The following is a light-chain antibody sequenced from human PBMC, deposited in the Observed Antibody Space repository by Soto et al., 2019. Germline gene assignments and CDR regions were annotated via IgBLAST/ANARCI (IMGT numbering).Light chain of an antibody. CDR1: SGHSSYA. V-gene: IGLV4-69*01. CDR2: LNSDGSH. CDR3: QTWGTGIHV. Sequence: QPVLTQSPSASASLGASVKLTCTLSSGHSSYAIAWHQQQPEKGPRYLMKLNSDGSHNKGDGIPDRFSGSSSGAERYLIISGLQAEDEADYYGQTWGTGIHVFGTGTKLTVL. J-gene: IGLJ1*01.